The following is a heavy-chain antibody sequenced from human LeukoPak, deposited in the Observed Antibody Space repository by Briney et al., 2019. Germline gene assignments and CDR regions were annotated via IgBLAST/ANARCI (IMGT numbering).Heavy chain of an antibody. Sequence: ASVKVSCKASGYTFSSYGISWVRQAPGQGLEWMGWISGYNGNTNYAQKLQGRVTMTTDTSTSTAYMELSRLRSDDTAVYYCARVLKRGRDGYNLGYWGQGTLVTVSS. CDR2: ISGYNGNT. V-gene: IGHV1-18*04. D-gene: IGHD5-24*01. CDR3: ARVLKRGRDGYNLGY. J-gene: IGHJ4*02. CDR1: GYTFSSYG.